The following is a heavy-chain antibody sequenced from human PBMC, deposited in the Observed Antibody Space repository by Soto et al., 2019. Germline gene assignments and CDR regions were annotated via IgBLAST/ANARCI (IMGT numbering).Heavy chain of an antibody. Sequence: SETLSLTCIVSGGSVYSNGHYWGWIRQPPGKGLGWIGSIDNNGVTNYNSSLKSRVTISRDTSKNQFSLRLTSVTAADTAVYYCGKILVGATGHNDADSWGPGKLVTVSS. CDR3: GKILVGATGHNDADS. CDR1: GGSVYSNGHY. V-gene: IGHV4-39*01. D-gene: IGHD2-15*01. J-gene: IGHJ4*02. CDR2: IDNNGVT.